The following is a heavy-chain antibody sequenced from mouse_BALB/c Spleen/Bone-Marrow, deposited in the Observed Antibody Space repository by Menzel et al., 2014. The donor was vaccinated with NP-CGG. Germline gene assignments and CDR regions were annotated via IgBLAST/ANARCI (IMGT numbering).Heavy chain of an antibody. V-gene: IGHV4-1*02. CDR1: GFDFSGYW. Sequence: DVKLQESGGGLVQPGGSLKLSCAASGFDFSGYWMSWVRQAPGKGLEWIGEINPDSSTTNYTPSLKDKFIISRDNAKNTLYLQMSKVRSEDTALYYGARNDGYSFAYWGQGTLVTVSA. CDR3: ARNDGYSFAY. D-gene: IGHD2-3*01. CDR2: INPDSSTT. J-gene: IGHJ3*01.